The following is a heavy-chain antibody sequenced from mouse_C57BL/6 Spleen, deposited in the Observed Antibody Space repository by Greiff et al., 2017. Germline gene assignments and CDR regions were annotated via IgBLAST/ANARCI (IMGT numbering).Heavy chain of an antibody. CDR2: IYPRSGNT. J-gene: IGHJ3*01. Sequence: LVESGAELARPGASVKLSCKASGYTFTSYGISWVKQRTGQGLEWIGEIYPRSGNTYYNEKFKGKATLTADKSSSTAYMELRSLTSEDSAVYFCARQDSSGYSWFAYWGQGTLVTVSA. CDR1: GYTFTSYG. D-gene: IGHD3-2*02. V-gene: IGHV1-81*01. CDR3: ARQDSSGYSWFAY.